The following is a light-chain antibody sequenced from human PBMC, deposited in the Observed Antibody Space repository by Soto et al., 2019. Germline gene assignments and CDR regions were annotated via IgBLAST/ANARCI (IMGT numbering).Light chain of an antibody. J-gene: IGKJ3*01. CDR3: QQYASAPFS. Sequence: EIVMTQSPATLSVSPGERATLSCRASQSVSSNLAWYQQKPGQAPRLLIYGASTRATGIPARFSGSGSGTEFTLTISRLEPEDSAVYYCQQYASAPFSLGPGTKVDSK. CDR2: GAS. V-gene: IGKV3-15*01. CDR1: QSVSSN.